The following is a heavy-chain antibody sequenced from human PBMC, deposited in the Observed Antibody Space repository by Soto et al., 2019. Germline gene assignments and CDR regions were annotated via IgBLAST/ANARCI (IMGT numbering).Heavy chain of an antibody. CDR2: MNPNSGNT. CDR1: GYTFTSYD. V-gene: IGHV1-8*01. J-gene: IGHJ6*04. D-gene: IGHD6-6*01. Sequence: QVQLVQSGAEVKKPGASVKVSCKASGYTFTSYDTNWVRQATGQGLEWMGWMNPNSGNTGYAQKFQGRVTMTRNTSISTGYMELSSLRSDDTAVYYCARGIEYSRARRYYYYGMDVWGKGTTVTVSS. CDR3: ARGIEYSRARRYYYYGMDV.